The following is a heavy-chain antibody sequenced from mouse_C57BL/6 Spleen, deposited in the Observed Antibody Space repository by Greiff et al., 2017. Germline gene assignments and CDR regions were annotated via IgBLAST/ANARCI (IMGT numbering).Heavy chain of an antibody. CDR3: ARGDGYYPDC. J-gene: IGHJ2*01. CDR2: VFPNNGDH. D-gene: IGHD2-3*01. CDR1: GYTFTDYY. Sequence: VQLKESGPALVKPGASVQMSCKASGYTFTDYYMHWVKQSHGKSLERLGYVFPNNGDHGYNQRFKGKATLTVDMSSSTAYMELRSLTSEDSAVYYCARGDGYYPDCWGQGSTLTVSS. V-gene: IGHV1-34*01.